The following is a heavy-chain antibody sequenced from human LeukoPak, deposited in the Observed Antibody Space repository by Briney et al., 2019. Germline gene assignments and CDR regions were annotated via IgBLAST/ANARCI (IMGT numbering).Heavy chain of an antibody. CDR1: GYTFTGYH. D-gene: IGHD2-15*01. J-gene: IGHJ4*02. V-gene: IGHV1-2*06. CDR2: INPNSGDT. Sequence: ASVKVSCKASGYTFTGYHMHWVRQAPGQGLEWMGRINPNSGDTNYAQKFQGRVTMTRDTSISTAYMELSSLRSEDTAVYYCARGLRYCSGGSCLKYWGQGTLVTVSS. CDR3: ARGLRYCSGGSCLKY.